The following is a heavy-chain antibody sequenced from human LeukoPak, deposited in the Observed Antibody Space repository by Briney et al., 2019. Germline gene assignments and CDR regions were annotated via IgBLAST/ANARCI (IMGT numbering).Heavy chain of an antibody. V-gene: IGHV1-46*01. J-gene: IGHJ5*02. Sequence: ASVKVSCKASGYTFTSYYMHWVRQAPGQGLEWMGIINPSGGSTSYAQKFQGRVTMTRDMSTSTVYMELSSLRSEDPAVYYCARGVGGRRGGNWFGPWGQGTLVTGSS. CDR1: GYTFTSYY. CDR3: ARGVGGRRGGNWFGP. CDR2: INPSGGST. D-gene: IGHD2-15*01.